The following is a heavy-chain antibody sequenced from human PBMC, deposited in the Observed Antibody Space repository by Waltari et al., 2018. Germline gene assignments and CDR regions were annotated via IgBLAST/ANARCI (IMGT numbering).Heavy chain of an antibody. CDR3: ARGLDSSGWFGADAFDI. D-gene: IGHD6-19*01. CDR1: TGRISSFSADR. J-gene: IGHJ3*02. CDR2: ITHSGER. V-gene: IGHV4-34*02. Sequence: QVQLQQRGAGLLKPSETLSLTCDVHTGRISSFSADRSTWDRQAPGKGPEWIGQITHSGERNYSPSLKSRLSISVDTPKNQFSLTLGSVTAADTAVYYCARGLDSSGWFGADAFDIWGQGTMVTVTS.